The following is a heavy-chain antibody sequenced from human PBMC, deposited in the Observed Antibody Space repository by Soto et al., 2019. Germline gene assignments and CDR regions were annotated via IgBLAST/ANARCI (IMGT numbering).Heavy chain of an antibody. J-gene: IGHJ4*02. CDR1: GFTFSASH. D-gene: IGHD2-2*01. CDR2: MRSKADNYET. Sequence: EVQLVESGGGTVQPGESLKLSCSTSGFTFSASHMHWVRQAPGKGLEWVGHMRSKADNYETAYGASVRGRFTVSRDDSKNTAYLQMDSLKAEDTAVYYCARQTVSCHDFRGQGTLVTVSS. V-gene: IGHV3-73*01. CDR3: ARQTVSCHDF.